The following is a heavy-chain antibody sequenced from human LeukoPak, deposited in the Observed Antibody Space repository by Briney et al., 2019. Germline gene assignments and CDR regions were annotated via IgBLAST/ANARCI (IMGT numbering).Heavy chain of an antibody. J-gene: IGHJ5*02. CDR1: GYTFTSYY. D-gene: IGHD3-10*01. V-gene: IGHV1-46*01. CDR3: ARGVRVRGVNQYNWFDP. Sequence: ASVKVSCKASGYTFTSYYMHWVRQAPGQGLEWMGIINPSGGSTSYAQKFQGRVTMTRDTSTSTVYMELSSLRSEDTAVYYCARGVRVRGVNQYNWFDPWGQGALVTVS. CDR2: INPSGGST.